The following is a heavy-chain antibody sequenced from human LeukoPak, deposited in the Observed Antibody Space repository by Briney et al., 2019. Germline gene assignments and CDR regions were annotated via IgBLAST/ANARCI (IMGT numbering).Heavy chain of an antibody. CDR2: IIPIFGTA. CDR3: ASSPFTYYDILTYDKNGMDA. D-gene: IGHD3-9*01. Sequence: SVKVSCEASGGTFSSYAISWVRQAPGQGLEWMGGIIPIFGTANYARKFQGRVTITADESTSTAYMELSSLRSEDTAVYYCASSPFTYYDILTYDKNGMDAWGQGTTVTVSS. CDR1: GGTFSSYA. J-gene: IGHJ6*02. V-gene: IGHV1-69*13.